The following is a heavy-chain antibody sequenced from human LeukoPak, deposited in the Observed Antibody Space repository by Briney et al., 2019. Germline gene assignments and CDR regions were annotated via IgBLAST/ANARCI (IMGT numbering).Heavy chain of an antibody. D-gene: IGHD2-15*01. J-gene: IGHJ4*02. Sequence: GESLKISCAASGFTFSMYSMHWVRQAPGKGLECVSAINSDGSSTYYADSVRGRFTISRDNSKNTLYLQMGSLITEDMAVYYCARVLAGYDYWGQGTLVTVSS. CDR2: INSDGSST. CDR1: GFTFSMYS. CDR3: ARVLAGYDY. V-gene: IGHV3-64*02.